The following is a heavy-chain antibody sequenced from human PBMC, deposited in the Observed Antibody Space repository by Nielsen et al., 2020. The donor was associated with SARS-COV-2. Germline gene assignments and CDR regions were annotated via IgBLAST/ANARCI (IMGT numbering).Heavy chain of an antibody. D-gene: IGHD6-6*01. CDR2: INSDGSST. CDR1: GFTFSSYW. Sequence: GESLKISCAASGFTFSSYWMHWVRQAPGKGLVWVSRINSDGSSTSYAGSVKGRFTISRDNAKNTLYLQMKSLGAEDTAIYYCTRDFFGGSSDYWGQGTLVTVSS. CDR3: TRDFFGGSSDY. J-gene: IGHJ4*02. V-gene: IGHV3-74*01.